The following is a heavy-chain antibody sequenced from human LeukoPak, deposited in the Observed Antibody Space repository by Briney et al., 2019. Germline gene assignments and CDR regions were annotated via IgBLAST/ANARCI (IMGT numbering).Heavy chain of an antibody. Sequence: GGSLRLSCAASGFTFSSYGMHWVRQAPGKGLEWVAVISYDGSNKYYADSVKGRFTISRDNSKNTLYLQMNSLRAEDTAVYYCAKVKDGYNFRPIRYYYYGMDVWGQGTTVTVSS. CDR2: ISYDGSNK. CDR1: GFTFSSYG. D-gene: IGHD5-24*01. CDR3: AKVKDGYNFRPIRYYYYGMDV. J-gene: IGHJ6*02. V-gene: IGHV3-30*18.